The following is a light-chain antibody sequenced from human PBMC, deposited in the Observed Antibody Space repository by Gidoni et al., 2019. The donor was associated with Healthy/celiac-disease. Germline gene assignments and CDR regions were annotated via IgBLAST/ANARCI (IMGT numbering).Light chain of an antibody. Sequence: DNHMTQCPSSLSASVGDRVTITCRASQSISSYLNWYQQKPGKAPKLLIYAASSLQSGVPSRFSGSGSGTGFTLTISSLQPEDFATYYCRQSYSTPLTFGGGTKVEIK. CDR3: RQSYSTPLT. J-gene: IGKJ4*01. V-gene: IGKV1-39*01. CDR2: AAS. CDR1: QSISSY.